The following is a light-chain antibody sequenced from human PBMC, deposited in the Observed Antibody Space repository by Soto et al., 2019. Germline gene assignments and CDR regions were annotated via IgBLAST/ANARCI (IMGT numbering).Light chain of an antibody. J-gene: IGKJ2*01. CDR3: QHYNAYSYT. CDR2: KAS. V-gene: IGKV1-5*03. CDR1: QNISSW. Sequence: DIQMTQSPSTLSASVGDRVTITCRASQNISSWLAGYKQRPGKAPKVLIYKASTLECGVPSRFNGSGSGTDFARTISSLQPDDVATYFCQHYNAYSYTVGQGTKLEIK.